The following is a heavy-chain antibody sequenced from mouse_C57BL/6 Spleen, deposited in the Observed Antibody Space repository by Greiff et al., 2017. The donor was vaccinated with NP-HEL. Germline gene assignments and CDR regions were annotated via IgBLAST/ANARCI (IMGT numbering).Heavy chain of an antibody. CDR3: ARWGSRAVVAYYYAMDY. Sequence: QVQLQQPGAELVMPGASVKLSCKASGYTFTSYWMHWVKQRPGQGLEWIGEIDPSDSYTNYNQKFKGKSTLTVDKSSSTAYMQLSSLTSEDSAVYYCARWGSRAVVAYYYAMDYWGQGTSVTVSS. J-gene: IGHJ4*01. D-gene: IGHD1-1*01. V-gene: IGHV1-69*01. CDR2: IDPSDSYT. CDR1: GYTFTSYW.